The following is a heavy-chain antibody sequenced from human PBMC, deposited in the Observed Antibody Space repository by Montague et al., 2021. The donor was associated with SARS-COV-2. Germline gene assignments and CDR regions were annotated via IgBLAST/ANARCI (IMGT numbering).Heavy chain of an antibody. J-gene: IGHJ4*02. Sequence: TLSLTCAVSGGSISSAGYSWSWIRQPPGKGLEWIGYIYHSGATYYNPSLKSRVTISVDTSKNQFSLKLSSVTAADTAAYYCTRGAPGYWGQGTLVTVSS. CDR1: GGSISSAGYS. D-gene: IGHD1-1*01. CDR3: TRGAPGY. CDR2: IYHSGAT. V-gene: IGHV4-30-2*01.